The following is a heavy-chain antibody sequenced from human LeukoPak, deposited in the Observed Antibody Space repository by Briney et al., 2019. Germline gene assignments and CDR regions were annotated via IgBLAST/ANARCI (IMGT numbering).Heavy chain of an antibody. J-gene: IGHJ3*02. CDR1: GGSISSYY. CDR3: ASDIRGANALDI. D-gene: IGHD1-26*01. CDR2: IYPSGNT. V-gene: IGHV4-4*07. Sequence: SETLSLTCTVSGGSISSYYWAWIRQPAGKGLECIGRIYPSGNTNYNPSLKSRVTMSINTSKNQFSLKLSSVTAADTAAYYCASDIRGANALDIWGQGTMVTVSS.